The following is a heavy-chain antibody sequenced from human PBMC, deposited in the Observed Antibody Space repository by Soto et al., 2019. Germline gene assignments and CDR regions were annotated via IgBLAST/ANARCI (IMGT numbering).Heavy chain of an antibody. J-gene: IGHJ4*02. Sequence: PSETLSLTCTVSGASLSSISYYWGWIRQPPGKGLEWVGSIFFTGNIYYNPYLKSRVTISVDTSRNQFSLMVNSVTAADTAVYYCASRHCSGGSCYNPGFDSWCQGALVTVSS. V-gene: IGHV4-39*01. CDR3: ASRHCSGGSCYNPGFDS. CDR1: GASLSSISYY. CDR2: IFFTGNI. D-gene: IGHD2-15*01.